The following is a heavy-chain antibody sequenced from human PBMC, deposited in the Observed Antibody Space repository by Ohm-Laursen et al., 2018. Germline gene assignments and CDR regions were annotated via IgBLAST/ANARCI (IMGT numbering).Heavy chain of an antibody. CDR2: ISGSGGST. J-gene: IGHJ5*02. V-gene: IGHV3-23*01. Sequence: SLRLSCTASGFTFSSYAMSWVRQAPGKGLEWVSAISGSGGSTYYADSVKGRFTISRDNSKNTLYLQMNSLRAEDTALYYCAKEAIVVVPAAIRGGFDGWGQGTLATVSS. D-gene: IGHD2-2*01. CDR1: GFTFSSYA. CDR3: AKEAIVVVPAAIRGGFDG.